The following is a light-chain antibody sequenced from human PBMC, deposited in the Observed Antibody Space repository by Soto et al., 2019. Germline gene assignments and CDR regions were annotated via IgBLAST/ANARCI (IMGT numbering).Light chain of an antibody. J-gene: IGKJ2*01. CDR3: QQYNNWLRT. V-gene: IGKV3-15*01. Sequence: EIVMTQSPATLSVSPGERATLSCRASQSVSSNVAWYQQKPGQAPRLLIYGASTRATGIPARFSGSGSGTEFNLTSSSVQSEDFAVYYWQQYNNWLRTCGQGTKLDIK. CDR1: QSVSSN. CDR2: GAS.